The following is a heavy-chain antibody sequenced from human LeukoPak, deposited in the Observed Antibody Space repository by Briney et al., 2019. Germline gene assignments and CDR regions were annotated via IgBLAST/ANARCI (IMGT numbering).Heavy chain of an antibody. Sequence: GASVKVSCKASGYTFTGYYMHWVRQAPGQGLEWMGWINPNSGGTNYAQKFQGRVTMTRDTSISTAYMELSRLRSDDTAVYYCAXXXEGGSYQLDYWGQGTLVTVSS. CDR1: GYTFTGYY. D-gene: IGHD1-26*01. CDR2: INPNSGGT. CDR3: AXXXEGGSYQLDY. V-gene: IGHV1-2*02. J-gene: IGHJ4*02.